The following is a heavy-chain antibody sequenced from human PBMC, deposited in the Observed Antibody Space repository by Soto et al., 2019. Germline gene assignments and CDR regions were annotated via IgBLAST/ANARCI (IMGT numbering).Heavy chain of an antibody. D-gene: IGHD2-15*01. CDR3: ARGNSSEYCSGGSCYPYYFDY. CDR2: INHSGST. CDR1: GGSFSGYY. V-gene: IGHV4-34*01. Sequence: PSETLSLTCAVYGGSFSGYYWSWIRQPPGKGLEWIGEINHSGSTNYNPSLKSRVTISVDTSKNQFSLKLSSVTAADTAVYYCARGNSSEYCSGGSCYPYYFDYWGQGTLVTV. J-gene: IGHJ4*02.